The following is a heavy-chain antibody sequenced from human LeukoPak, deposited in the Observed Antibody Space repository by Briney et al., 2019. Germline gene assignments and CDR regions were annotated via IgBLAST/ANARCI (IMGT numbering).Heavy chain of an antibody. CDR1: GGSISSGSYY. Sequence: SQTLSLTCTVSGGSISSGSYYWSWIRQPAGKGLEWIGRIYTSGSTNYNPSLKSRVTISVDTSKIQFSLKLSSVTAADTAVYYCARGGDGYGDYGAFDIWGQGTMVTVSS. V-gene: IGHV4-61*02. J-gene: IGHJ3*02. CDR2: IYTSGST. CDR3: ARGGDGYGDYGAFDI. D-gene: IGHD4-17*01.